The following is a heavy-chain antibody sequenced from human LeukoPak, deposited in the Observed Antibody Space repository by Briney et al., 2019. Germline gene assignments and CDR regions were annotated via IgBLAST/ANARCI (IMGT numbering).Heavy chain of an antibody. Sequence: GSLRLSCAASEFTFSDYYMSWIRQAPGKGLEWVSYISCSGDTIYYADSVKGRFTVSRDNAKNSLYLQMNSLRAEDTAVYYCARLGIITAAGSNDYWGQGTLVTVSS. CDR2: ISCSGDTI. CDR3: ARLGIITAAGSNDY. D-gene: IGHD6-13*01. V-gene: IGHV3-11*01. J-gene: IGHJ4*02. CDR1: EFTFSDYY.